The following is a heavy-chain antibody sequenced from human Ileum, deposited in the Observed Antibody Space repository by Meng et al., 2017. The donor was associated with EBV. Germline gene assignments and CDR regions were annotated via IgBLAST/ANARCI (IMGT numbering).Heavy chain of an antibody. V-gene: IGHV4-34*12. D-gene: IGHD2-8*02. CDR3: ARRPTGIDY. CDR1: GGSLSGAY. Sequence: QVQQTQWGEGMLKPCDTLSLTWAVNGGSLSGAYWNWIRQPPGKGLEWIGEIIYGGRPSYNPSLKSRVTISIETSKNQLSLMLSSVTAADTAVYYCARRPTGIDYWGQGTLVTVSS. CDR2: IIYGGRP. J-gene: IGHJ4*02.